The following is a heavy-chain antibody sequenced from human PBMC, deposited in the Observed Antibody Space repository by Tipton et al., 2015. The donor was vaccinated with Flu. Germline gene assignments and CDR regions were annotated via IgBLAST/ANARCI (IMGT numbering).Heavy chain of an antibody. Sequence: AVYGGSFSGHYWTWIRQPPGMGLEWIGEVNYSGSTSYNPSLKSRVTMSVDTSKNQFSMKVNSVTAADTAVYYCARRPSGAMEGHYFDSWGQGTLVTVSS. V-gene: IGHV4-34*01. J-gene: IGHJ4*02. D-gene: IGHD3-10*01. CDR2: VNYSGST. CDR1: GGSFSGHY. CDR3: ARRPSGAMEGHYFDS.